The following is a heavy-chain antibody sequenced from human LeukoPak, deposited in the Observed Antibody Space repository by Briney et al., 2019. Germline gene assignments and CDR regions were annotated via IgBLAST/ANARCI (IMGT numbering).Heavy chain of an antibody. CDR2: ISYDGSNK. D-gene: IGHD2-2*01. CDR3: AKDLPSKRVVPAAHDY. V-gene: IGHV3-30*18. J-gene: IGHJ4*02. Sequence: GGSLRLSCAASGFTFSSYGMHWVRQAPGKGLEWVAVISYDGSNKYYADSVKGRFTISRDNSKNTLYLQMNSLRVEDTAVYYCAKDLPSKRVVPAAHDYWGQGTLVTVSS. CDR1: GFTFSSYG.